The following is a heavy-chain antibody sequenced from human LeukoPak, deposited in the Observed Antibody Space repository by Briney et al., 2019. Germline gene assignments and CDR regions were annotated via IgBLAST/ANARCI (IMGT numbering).Heavy chain of an antibody. D-gene: IGHD3-10*01. CDR1: GGTFSSYA. J-gene: IGHJ6*03. CDR3: ARGVRMVRGVKEPSPYYYYYMDV. Sequence: SVKVSCKASGGTFSSYAISWVRQAPGQGLEWMGGIIPIFGTANYAQKFQGRVTITTDESTSTAYMELSSLRSEDTAVYYCARGVRMVRGVKEPSPYYYYYMDVWGKGTTVNVSS. CDR2: IIPIFGTA. V-gene: IGHV1-69*05.